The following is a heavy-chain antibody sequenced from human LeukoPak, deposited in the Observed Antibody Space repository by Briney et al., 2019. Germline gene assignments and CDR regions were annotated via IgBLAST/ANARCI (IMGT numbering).Heavy chain of an antibody. J-gene: IGHJ4*02. CDR3: ARRGWELLGIDS. Sequence: ASVKVSRKASGYTFTNYDINWVRQATGQGLEWMGWMNPNSGNTGYAQKFQGRVTMTRDTSISTAYMELSSLKSEDTAVYYCARRGWELLGIDSWGQGTLVTVSS. D-gene: IGHD2-15*01. CDR2: MNPNSGNT. CDR1: GYTFTNYD. V-gene: IGHV1-8*01.